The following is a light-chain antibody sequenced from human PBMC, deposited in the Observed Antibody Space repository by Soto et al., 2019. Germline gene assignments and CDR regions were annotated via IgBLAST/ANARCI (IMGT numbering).Light chain of an antibody. J-gene: IGKJ5*01. CDR2: LGS. V-gene: IGKV2-28*01. CDR3: MQALQSPNT. Sequence: DIVMTQSPLSLPVTPGEPASISCRSSQSLLHSNGYNYLDWYLQKPGQSPQLLIYLGSNRASGVPDRVSGSGSGTDFALKVSSVEAEDVGVYYCMQALQSPNTFGQGTRLEIK. CDR1: QSLLHSNGYNY.